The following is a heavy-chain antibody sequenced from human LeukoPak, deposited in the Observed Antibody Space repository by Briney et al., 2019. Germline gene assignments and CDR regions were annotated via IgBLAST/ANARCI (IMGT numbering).Heavy chain of an antibody. CDR2: ISGSGGST. CDR3: ARVPAAPYYYYMDV. Sequence: GGSLRLSCAASGFTFSSYGMNWVRQAPGKGLEWVSAISGSGGSTYYADSVKGRFTISRDNSKNTLYLHMNSLRAEDTAVYYCARVPAAPYYYYMDVWGKGTTVTVSS. V-gene: IGHV3-23*01. CDR1: GFTFSSYG. D-gene: IGHD2-2*01. J-gene: IGHJ6*03.